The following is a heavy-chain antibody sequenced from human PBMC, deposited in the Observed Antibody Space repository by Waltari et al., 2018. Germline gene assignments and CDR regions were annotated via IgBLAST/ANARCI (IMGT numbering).Heavy chain of an antibody. D-gene: IGHD2-15*01. Sequence: QVQLQESGPGLVKPSETLSLTGTVSGGSISSYYWSWIRQPPGKGLEWIGYIYYSGSTNYNPSLKSRVTISVDTSKNQFSLKLSSVTAADTAVYYCARGGIVADYWGQGTLVTVSS. CDR2: IYYSGST. CDR1: GGSISSYY. CDR3: ARGGIVADY. V-gene: IGHV4-59*01. J-gene: IGHJ4*02.